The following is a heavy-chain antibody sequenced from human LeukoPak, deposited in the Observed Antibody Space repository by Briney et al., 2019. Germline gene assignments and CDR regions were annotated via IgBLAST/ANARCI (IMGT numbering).Heavy chain of an antibody. Sequence: PGGSLRLSCAASGFTFSSYAMHWVRQAPGKGLEWVAVISYDGSNKYYADSVKGRFTISRDNSKNTLYLQMNSLRAEDTAVYYCAVSSYRTEGYYYYYGMDVWGKGTTVTVSS. CDR1: GFTFSSYA. CDR3: AVSSYRTEGYYYYYGMDV. CDR2: ISYDGSNK. J-gene: IGHJ6*04. V-gene: IGHV3-30*04. D-gene: IGHD6-6*01.